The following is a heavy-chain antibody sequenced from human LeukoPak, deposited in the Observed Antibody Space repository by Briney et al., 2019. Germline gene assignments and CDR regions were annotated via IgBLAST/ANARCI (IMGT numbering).Heavy chain of an antibody. CDR3: ARDATSWGYAFDI. CDR1: GGSISSSSYY. CDR2: IHYSGST. D-gene: IGHD7-27*01. J-gene: IGHJ3*02. V-gene: IGHV4-39*07. Sequence: SETLSLTCTVSGGSISSSSYYWGWIRQPPGKGLEWIGSIHYSGSTNYNPSLKSRVTISVDTSKNQFSLKLSSVTAADTAVYYCARDATSWGYAFDIWGRGTMVTVSS.